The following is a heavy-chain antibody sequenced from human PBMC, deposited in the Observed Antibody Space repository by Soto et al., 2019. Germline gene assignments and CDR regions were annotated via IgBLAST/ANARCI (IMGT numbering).Heavy chain of an antibody. CDR3: ARSEQWLTP. D-gene: IGHD6-19*01. CDR1: GDSVSSNIAA. Sequence: SHPLSPTSAIYGDSVSSNIAAWNWIRQSPSRGLEWLGRTYFRSKWQYGYAVSVGSRITIKADTSKNQFSLQLNSVTPEDTAVSYCARSEQWLTPWGQGTLVTVSS. V-gene: IGHV6-1*01. J-gene: IGHJ5*02. CDR2: TYFRSKWQY.